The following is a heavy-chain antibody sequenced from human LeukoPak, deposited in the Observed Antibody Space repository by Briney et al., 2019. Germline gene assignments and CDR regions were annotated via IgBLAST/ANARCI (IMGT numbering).Heavy chain of an antibody. J-gene: IGHJ6*02. CDR1: GGSFSSYY. CDR3: ARIEGRYYYYGMDV. Sequence: SETLSPTCAVYGGSFSSYYWSWIRQPPGKGLEWIGYIYYSGSTNYNPSLKSRVTISVDTSKNQFSLKLSFVTAAGTAVYYCARIEGRYYYYGMDVWGQGTTVTVSS. D-gene: IGHD3-10*01. CDR2: IYYSGST. V-gene: IGHV4-59*01.